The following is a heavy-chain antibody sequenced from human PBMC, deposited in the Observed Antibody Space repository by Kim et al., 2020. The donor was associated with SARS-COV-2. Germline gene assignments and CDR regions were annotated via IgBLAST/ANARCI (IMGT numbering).Heavy chain of an antibody. J-gene: IGHJ2*01. V-gene: IGHV3-9*01. Sequence: GGSLRLSCAASGFTFDDYAMHWVRQAPGKGLEWVSGISWNSGSIGYADSVKGRFTISRDNAKNSLYLQMNSLRAEDTALYYCAKDTPGGWYHLAPAGFDLWGRGTLVTVSS. CDR1: GFTFDDYA. D-gene: IGHD6-19*01. CDR2: ISWNSGSI. CDR3: AKDTPGGWYHLAPAGFDL.